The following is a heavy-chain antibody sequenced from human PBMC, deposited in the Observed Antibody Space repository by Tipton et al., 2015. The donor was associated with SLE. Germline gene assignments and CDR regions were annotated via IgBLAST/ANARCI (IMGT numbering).Heavy chain of an antibody. CDR2: ISSSSGHI. D-gene: IGHD2-2*01. CDR3: ARGPDVVVVPAVEEYYYYMDV. CDR1: GFIFRSYG. J-gene: IGHJ6*03. V-gene: IGHV3-21*01. Sequence: GSLRLSCVASGFIFRSYGMNWVRQAPGEGLQWVSYISSSSGHIYYADSIKGRFTISRDNVKNSVYLQLNSLRAEDTAVYYCARGPDVVVVPAVEEYYYYMDVWGKGTTVTVSS.